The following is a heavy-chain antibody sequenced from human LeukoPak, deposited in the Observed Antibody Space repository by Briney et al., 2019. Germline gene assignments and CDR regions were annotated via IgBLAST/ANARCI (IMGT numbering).Heavy chain of an antibody. J-gene: IGHJ3*02. V-gene: IGHV1-2*02. CDR3: ARQFAMHAFDI. CDR2: INPNSGGT. Sequence: ASVKVSCKASGYTFTCYYMHWVRRAPGQGLEWMGWINPNSGGTNYAQKFQGRVTMTRDTSISTAYMELSRLRSDDMAVYYCARQFAMHAFDIWGQGTMVTVSS. D-gene: IGHD5-24*01. CDR1: GYTFTCYY.